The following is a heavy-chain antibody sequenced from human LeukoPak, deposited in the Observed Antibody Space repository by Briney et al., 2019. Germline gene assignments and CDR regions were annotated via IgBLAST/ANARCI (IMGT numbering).Heavy chain of an antibody. CDR3: ARMTTVTSIRFDP. V-gene: IGHV4-59*01. D-gene: IGHD4-17*01. CDR2: IYYSGST. J-gene: IGHJ5*02. CDR1: GGSISSYY. Sequence: SETLSLTCTVPGGSISSYYWSWIRQPPGKGLEWIGYIYYSGSTNYNPSLKSRVTISVDTSKNQFSLKLSSVTAADTAVYYCARMTTVTSIRFDPWGQGTLVTVSS.